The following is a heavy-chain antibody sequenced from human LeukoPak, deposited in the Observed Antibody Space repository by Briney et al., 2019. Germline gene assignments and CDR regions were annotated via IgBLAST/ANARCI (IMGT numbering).Heavy chain of an antibody. CDR2: ISGSGRST. CDR3: VAAAGRPDV. CDR1: GFTFSSYA. V-gene: IGHV3-23*01. J-gene: IGHJ6*02. D-gene: IGHD6-13*01. Sequence: GWALRLSCAASGFTFSSYAMSWVRQAPGKGLEWVSAISGSGRSTYYADSVKGLFTISRDNSKNTLYLQMNSLRAEDTAVYYCVAAAGRPDVWGQGTTVTVSS.